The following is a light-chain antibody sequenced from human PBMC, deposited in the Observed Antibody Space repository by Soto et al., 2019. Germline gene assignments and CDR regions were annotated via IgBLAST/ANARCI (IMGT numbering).Light chain of an antibody. Sequence: EIVLTQSPGTLSLSPGERATLSCRAGQSVGSSSLAWYQQRPGQAPRLLIYAASSRATGIPDRFSGSGSGTDFTLTISRLEPEDFAVYYCQQYGSSPTFGQGTKVEIK. CDR3: QQYGSSPT. J-gene: IGKJ1*01. CDR1: QSVGSSS. CDR2: AAS. V-gene: IGKV3-20*01.